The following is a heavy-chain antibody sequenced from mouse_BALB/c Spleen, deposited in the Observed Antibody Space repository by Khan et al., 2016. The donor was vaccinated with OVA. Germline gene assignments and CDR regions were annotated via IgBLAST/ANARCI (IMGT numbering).Heavy chain of an antibody. Sequence: QVQLQQSGAELAKPGASVKMSCKASGYTFSTYWIHWVKQRPGQGLEWIGYINPSSGYTYYNQRFNDKATLTADKSSSTAYKQLSSLTSEDSAVYYCARDRIDYWGQGTTLTVSS. CDR2: INPSSGYT. J-gene: IGHJ2*01. V-gene: IGHV1-7*01. CDR1: GYTFSTYW. CDR3: ARDRIDY.